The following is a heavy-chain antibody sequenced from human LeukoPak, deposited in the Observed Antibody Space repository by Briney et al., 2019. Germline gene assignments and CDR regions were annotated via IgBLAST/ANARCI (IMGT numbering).Heavy chain of an antibody. CDR1: GYSFSSYG. CDR2: FSPYNGNT. J-gene: IGHJ4*02. Sequence: GASVKVSCKASGYSFSSYGINWVRQAPGHGPEWMGWFSPYNGNTNYAQKLQGRVTMTTDTSTSTAYMELRSLTSDDTAVYYCARSLSAVAGITWGQGTLVTVSS. V-gene: IGHV1-18*01. D-gene: IGHD6-19*01. CDR3: ARSLSAVAGIT.